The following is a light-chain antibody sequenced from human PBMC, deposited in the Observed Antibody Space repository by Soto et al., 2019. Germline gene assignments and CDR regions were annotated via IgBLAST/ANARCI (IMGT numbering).Light chain of an antibody. CDR3: CSYAGSSNYVV. Sequence: QSVLTQPASVSGSPGQSITLSCTGTSSDVGSYNLVSWYQLHPGKAPKFMIYEGTKRPSGVSNRFSGSKSGSTASLTISGLQAEDEADYYCCSYAGSSNYVVFGGGTQLTVL. J-gene: IGLJ2*01. V-gene: IGLV2-23*01. CDR2: EGT. CDR1: SSDVGSYNL.